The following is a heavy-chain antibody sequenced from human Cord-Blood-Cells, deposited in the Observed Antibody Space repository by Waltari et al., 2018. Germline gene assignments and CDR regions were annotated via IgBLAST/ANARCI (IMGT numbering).Heavy chain of an antibody. J-gene: IGHJ2*01. D-gene: IGHD2-2*01. CDR2: IYYSGST. V-gene: IGHV4-39*01. CDR3: ARPPPVGCSSTSCYWYFDL. Sequence: GWIRQPPGKGLEWIGSIYYSGSTYYNPSLKSRVTISVDTSKNQFSLKLSSVTAADTAVYYCARPPPVGCSSTSCYWYFDLWGRGTLVTVSS.